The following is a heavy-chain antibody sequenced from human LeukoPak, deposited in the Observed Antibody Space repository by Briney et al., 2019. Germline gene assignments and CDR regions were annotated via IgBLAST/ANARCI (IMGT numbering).Heavy chain of an antibody. CDR1: GFTFSGSA. Sequence: PGGSLRLSRAASGFTFSGSAMHWVRQASGKGLEWVGRIRSKANSYATAYAASVKGRFTISRDDSKNTAYLQMNSLKTEDTAVYYCTRQVVVSLETFDYWGQGTLVTVSS. V-gene: IGHV3-73*01. J-gene: IGHJ4*02. CDR2: IRSKANSYAT. CDR3: TRQVVVSLETFDY. D-gene: IGHD2-15*01.